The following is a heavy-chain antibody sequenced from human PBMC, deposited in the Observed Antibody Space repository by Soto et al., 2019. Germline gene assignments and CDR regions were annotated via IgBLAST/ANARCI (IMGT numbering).Heavy chain of an antibody. V-gene: IGHV3-30*18. CDR3: AKDHRSTTFGDPHFAMDV. Sequence: QVQLVESGGGVVQPGRSLRLSCAASGFTFSNYGMHWVRQAPGKGLEWVSIISYDTSNKYYAHSVKGRFTISRDNSKNTLFLQMNSLRAEDTAVYYCAKDHRSTTFGDPHFAMDVWGQGTTVTVSS. J-gene: IGHJ6*02. D-gene: IGHD3-16*01. CDR1: GFTFSNYG. CDR2: ISYDTSNK.